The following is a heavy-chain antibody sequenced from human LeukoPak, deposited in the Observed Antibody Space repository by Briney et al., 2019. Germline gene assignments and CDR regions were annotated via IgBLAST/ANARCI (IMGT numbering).Heavy chain of an antibody. CDR3: VKDRSYSSTFGFDM. D-gene: IGHD6-13*01. V-gene: IGHV3-9*03. Sequence: GRSLRLSCVASGFTFDDYAMHWVRQGPGMGLEWVPGISWNSGRTDYADSVKGRFTISRDNAKNSLYLQMNTLRPEDMALYYCVKDRSYSSTFGFDMWGQGTMVTVSS. CDR1: GFTFDDYA. J-gene: IGHJ3*02. CDR2: ISWNSGRT.